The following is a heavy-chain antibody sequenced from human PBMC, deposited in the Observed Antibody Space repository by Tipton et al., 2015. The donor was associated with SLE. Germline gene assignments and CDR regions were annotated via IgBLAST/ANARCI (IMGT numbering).Heavy chain of an antibody. D-gene: IGHD7-27*01. CDR2: IYSGART. V-gene: IGHV3-23*03. CDR1: GFTFSSFA. J-gene: IGHJ4*02. CDR3: ARDNWGPLDY. Sequence: SLRLSCAASGFTFSSFAMIWVRQAPGKGLEWVSTIYSGARTYYADSVKGRFTISRDNSKSTLFLQMNSLRAEDTAIYYCARDNWGPLDYWGQGTLVTVSS.